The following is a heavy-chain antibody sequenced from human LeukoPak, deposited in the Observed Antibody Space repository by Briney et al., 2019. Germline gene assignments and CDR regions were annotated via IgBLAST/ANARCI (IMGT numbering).Heavy chain of an antibody. D-gene: IGHD1-26*01. CDR3: ARGGVGATTYVWFDP. CDR1: GFTVSSNS. Sequence: GGSLRLSCTVSGFTVSSNSMSWVRQAPGKGLEWVSFIYSDNTHYSDSVKGRFTISRDNSKNTLYLQMNSLRAEDTAVYYCARGGVGATTYVWFDPWGQGTLVTVSS. CDR2: IYSDNT. J-gene: IGHJ5*02. V-gene: IGHV3-53*01.